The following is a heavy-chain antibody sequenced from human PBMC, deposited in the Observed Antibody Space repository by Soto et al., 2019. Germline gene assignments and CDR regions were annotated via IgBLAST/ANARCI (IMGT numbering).Heavy chain of an antibody. Sequence: NLLLQGPGDGQEGVSIITPSRTNAYYADSVKGRFTISKDSTDETLILQMISLRAEDTAVHHCARASGNDCYADYWGQGTMVTVSS. V-gene: IGHV3-21*01. J-gene: IGHJ4*02. CDR3: ARASGNDCYADY. D-gene: IGHD2-2*01. CDR2: ITPSRTNA.